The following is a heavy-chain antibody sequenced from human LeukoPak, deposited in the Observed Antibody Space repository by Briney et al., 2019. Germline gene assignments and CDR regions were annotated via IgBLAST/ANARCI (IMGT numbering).Heavy chain of an antibody. CDR2: IYYSGST. Sequence: PSETLSLTCTVSGGSISSYYWGWIRQPPGKGLEWIGYIYYSGSTNYNPSLKSRVTISVDTSKNQFSLKLSSVTAADTAIYYCAKNGDRGAYCSGGTCYPYYYYYMDVWGKGPRSPSP. V-gene: IGHV4-59*01. J-gene: IGHJ6*03. CDR1: GGSISSYY. D-gene: IGHD2-15*01. CDR3: AKNGDRGAYCSGGTCYPYYYYYMDV.